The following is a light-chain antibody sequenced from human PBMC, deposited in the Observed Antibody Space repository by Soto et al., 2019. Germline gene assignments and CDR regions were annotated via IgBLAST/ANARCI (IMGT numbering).Light chain of an antibody. CDR1: QGITNY. J-gene: IGKJ1*01. Sequence: DIQMTQSPSSLFASVGDRVTITCRASQGITNYLAWYQQKPGKDHILLIYAASTLQSGVPSRFNGSGSGTDLSLTISSLLPEDVATYYCQKYNSAPWTFGQGTKVEIK. V-gene: IGKV1-27*01. CDR3: QKYNSAPWT. CDR2: AAS.